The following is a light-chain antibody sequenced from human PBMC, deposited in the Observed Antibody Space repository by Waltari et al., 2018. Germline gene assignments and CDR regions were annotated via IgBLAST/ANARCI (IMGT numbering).Light chain of an antibody. CDR3: AAWDDSLNGPV. Sequence: QSVLTQPPSASGTPGPRVTISCSGSSSNVGSNPVTWSQQPPGPAPKPPIYTNNQRPSGVPDRFSGSKSGTSASLAISGLQSEDEADYYCAAWDDSLNGPVFGGGTKLTVL. CDR2: TNN. J-gene: IGLJ2*01. V-gene: IGLV1-44*01. CDR1: SSNVGSNP.